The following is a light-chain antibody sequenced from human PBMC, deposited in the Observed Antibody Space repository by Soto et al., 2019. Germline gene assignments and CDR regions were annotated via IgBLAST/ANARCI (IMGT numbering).Light chain of an antibody. CDR2: EVT. CDR3: GSHAGDSNLV. J-gene: IGLJ3*02. Sequence: QPVLTQPPSASGSPGQSVTISCTGTSTDVGAYNYVSWYQQHPGKAPKLIIYEVTKRPSGVPDRFSGSKSGNTASLTVSGLQAEDEAGYYCGSHAGDSNLVFGGGTKLTVL. CDR1: STDVGAYNY. V-gene: IGLV2-8*01.